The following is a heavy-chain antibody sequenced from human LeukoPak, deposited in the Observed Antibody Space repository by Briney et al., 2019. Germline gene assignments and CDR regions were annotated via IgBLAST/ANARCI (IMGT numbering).Heavy chain of an antibody. D-gene: IGHD2-2*01. CDR1: VGTFSSYA. CDR3: STAKYYSSTSFYDTAEYFQN. J-gene: IGHJ1*01. CDR2: IIPIFGIA. V-gene: IGHV1-69*10. Sequence: SVKVSCKASVGTFSSYAISWVRQTPGQGLEWMGRIIPIFGIANYAQTFQGRVTMTADTTTNTAYMELSSLRSADTAVYYCSTAKYYSSTSFYDTAEYFQNWGQGTLVTVSS.